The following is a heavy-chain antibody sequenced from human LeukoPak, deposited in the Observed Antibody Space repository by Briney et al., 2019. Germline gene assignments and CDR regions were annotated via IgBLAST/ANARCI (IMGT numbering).Heavy chain of an antibody. CDR2: INPAGGSA. CDR1: GYIFTTYY. CDR3: ARGRMARGEFHP. Sequence: ASVKVSCKASGYIFTTYYMYWVRQAPGQGLEWMGIINPAGGSANYAQKFQGRVAMTRDMSTSTVYMELSSLRSEDTAVYYCARGRMARGEFHPWGQGTLVIVSS. D-gene: IGHD3-10*01. V-gene: IGHV1-46*01. J-gene: IGHJ5*02.